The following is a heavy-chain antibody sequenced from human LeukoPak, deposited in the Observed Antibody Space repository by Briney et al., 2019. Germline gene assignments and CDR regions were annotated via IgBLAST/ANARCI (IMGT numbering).Heavy chain of an antibody. CDR3: ARDAGEGWFDP. V-gene: IGHV3-47*02. CDR1: GFTFSNNG. J-gene: IGHJ5*02. CDR2: IGTGGDT. Sequence: GRSLRLSCAASGFTFSNNGMHWVRRAPGKGPEWVSAIGTGGDTYYADSVMGRFTISRDNAKKSLYLQMNSLIAEDMAVYYCARDAGEGWFDPWGQGTLVTVSS.